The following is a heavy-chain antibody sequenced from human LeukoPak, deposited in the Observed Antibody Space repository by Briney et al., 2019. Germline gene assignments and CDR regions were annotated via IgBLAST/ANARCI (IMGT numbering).Heavy chain of an antibody. J-gene: IGHJ4*02. Sequence: SETLSLTCAVYGGSFSGYYWSWTRQPPGKGLEWIGEINHSGSTNYNPSLKSRVTISVDTSKNQFSLKLSSVTAADTAVYYCARSLFFNSSGWAPFDYWGQGTLVTVSS. V-gene: IGHV4-34*01. CDR2: INHSGST. D-gene: IGHD6-19*01. CDR3: ARSLFFNSSGWAPFDY. CDR1: GGSFSGYY.